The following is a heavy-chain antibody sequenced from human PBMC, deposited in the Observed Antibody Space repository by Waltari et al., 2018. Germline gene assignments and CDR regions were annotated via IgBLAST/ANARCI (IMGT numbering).Heavy chain of an antibody. Sequence: QVQLQESGPRLVKPSETLSLTCVVSGGPISGYYWHCIRQSAGKGLEWIGSIYVTGNTAYNPSLKSRVTVSADTSKNHVSLNMISVTAADTAMYFCARGGEYFDPWGQGTLVIVSS. CDR2: IYVTGNT. CDR3: ARGGEYFDP. J-gene: IGHJ5*02. D-gene: IGHD3-16*01. V-gene: IGHV4-4*07. CDR1: GGPISGYY.